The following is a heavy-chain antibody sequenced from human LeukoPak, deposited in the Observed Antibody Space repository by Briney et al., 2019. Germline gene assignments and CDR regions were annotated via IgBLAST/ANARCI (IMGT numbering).Heavy chain of an antibody. D-gene: IGHD4-17*01. J-gene: IGHJ5*02. CDR1: GVTFSDYY. Sequence: GGSLRLSCAASGVTFSDYYMSWIRQAPGKGLEWVSYISSSGSTIYYADSVKGRFTISRDNAKNSLYLQMNSLRAEDTAVYYCVSPRQGDDYGDYSEGAWGQGTLVTVSS. CDR3: VSPRQGDDYGDYSEGA. V-gene: IGHV3-11*04. CDR2: ISSSGSTI.